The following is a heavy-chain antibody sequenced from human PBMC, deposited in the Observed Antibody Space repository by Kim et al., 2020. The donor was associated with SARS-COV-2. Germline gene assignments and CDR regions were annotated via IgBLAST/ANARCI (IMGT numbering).Heavy chain of an antibody. CDR2: ISSSSSYT. V-gene: IGHV3-11*03. CDR1: GFTFSDYY. CDR3: ARSYAGTADLDY. D-gene: IGHD1-1*01. J-gene: IGHJ4*02. Sequence: GGSLRLSCAASGFTFSDYYMSWIRQAPGKGLEWVSYISSSSSYTNYADSVKGRFTISRDNAKNSLYLQMNSLRAEDTAVYYCARSYAGTADLDYWGQGTLVTVSS.